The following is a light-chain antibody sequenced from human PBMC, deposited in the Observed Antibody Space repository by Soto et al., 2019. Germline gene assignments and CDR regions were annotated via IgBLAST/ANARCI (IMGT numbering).Light chain of an antibody. V-gene: IGKV1-39*01. CDR1: QDISNY. CDR3: QQSYSTPTT. Sequence: DIQMTQSPSSLSASVGDRVTITCQASQDISNYLNWYQQKPGKAPKLLIYAASSLQSGVPSRFSGSGSGTDFTLTISSLQPEDFATYYCQQSYSTPTTFGPGTKVIS. J-gene: IGKJ3*01. CDR2: AAS.